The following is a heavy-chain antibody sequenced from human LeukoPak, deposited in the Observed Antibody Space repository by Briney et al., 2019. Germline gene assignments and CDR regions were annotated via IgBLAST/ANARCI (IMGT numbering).Heavy chain of an antibody. CDR1: GFTFSSYG. Sequence: GGSLRLSCAASGFTFSSYGMHWVRQAPGKGLEWVAVISYDGSNKYYADSVKGRFTISRDSSKNTLYLQMNSLRAEDTAVYYCAKVSTGTTHYSAHNYYYYYMDVWGKGTTVTVSS. D-gene: IGHD1-1*01. J-gene: IGHJ6*03. CDR3: AKVSTGTTHYSAHNYYYYYMDV. V-gene: IGHV3-30*18. CDR2: ISYDGSNK.